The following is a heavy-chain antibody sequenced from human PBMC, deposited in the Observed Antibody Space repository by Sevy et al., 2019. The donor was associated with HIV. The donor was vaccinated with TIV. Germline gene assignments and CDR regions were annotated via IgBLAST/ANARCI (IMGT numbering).Heavy chain of an antibody. CDR2: ISGSGGST. CDR1: GFTFSSYA. J-gene: IGHJ4*02. CDR3: AILGTYYYDGSGYYYQVPSDY. D-gene: IGHD3-22*01. V-gene: IGHV3-23*01. Sequence: GGALRLSCAASGFTFSSYAMSWVRQAPGKGLEWVSTISGSGGSTYYADAVKGGFTISRDNFKNTLYVQMNSLRAEDTAVYYCAILGTYYYDGSGYYYQVPSDYWGQGTLVTVSS.